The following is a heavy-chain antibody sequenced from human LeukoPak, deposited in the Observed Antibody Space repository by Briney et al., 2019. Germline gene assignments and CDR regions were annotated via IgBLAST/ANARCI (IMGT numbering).Heavy chain of an antibody. Sequence: ASVTLSCNASGYAFTCCYMHWVRHAPGQGLEWMGWFTPNSGGTNYAQKLQGRVTMTRGTSISTAYMELRRLRSDDAAVYYCATCYDSSGYRCYAFDIWGQGTMVTVSS. CDR1: GYAFTCCY. D-gene: IGHD3-22*01. V-gene: IGHV1-2*02. CDR3: ATCYDSSGYRCYAFDI. CDR2: FTPNSGGT. J-gene: IGHJ3*02.